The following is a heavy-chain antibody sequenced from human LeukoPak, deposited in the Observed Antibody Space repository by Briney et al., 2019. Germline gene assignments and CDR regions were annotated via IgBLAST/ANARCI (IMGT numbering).Heavy chain of an antibody. V-gene: IGHV3-21*01. CDR3: ARGSGSYDY. Sequence: GGSLRLSCAASGFTFSTYAMHWVRQAPGKGLEWVSSISGNSRYIYYADSVKGRFTISRDNAKNSLYLQMDSLRAEDTAVYYCARGSGSYDYWGQGTLVTVSS. D-gene: IGHD1-26*01. CDR1: GFTFSTYA. J-gene: IGHJ4*02. CDR2: ISGNSRYI.